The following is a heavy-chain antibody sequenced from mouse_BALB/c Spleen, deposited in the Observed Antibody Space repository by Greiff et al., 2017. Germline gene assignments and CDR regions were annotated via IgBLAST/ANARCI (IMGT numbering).Heavy chain of an antibody. CDR1: GYTFTDYE. Sequence: VQLQQSGAELVRPGASVTLSCKASGYTFTDYEMHWVKQTPVHGLEWIGAIDPETGGTAYNQKFKGKATLTADKSSSTAYMELRSLTSEDSAVYYGTNILWALFAYWGQGTLVTVSA. CDR2: IDPETGGT. V-gene: IGHV1-15*01. CDR3: TNILWALFAY. J-gene: IGHJ3*01. D-gene: IGHD1-1*02.